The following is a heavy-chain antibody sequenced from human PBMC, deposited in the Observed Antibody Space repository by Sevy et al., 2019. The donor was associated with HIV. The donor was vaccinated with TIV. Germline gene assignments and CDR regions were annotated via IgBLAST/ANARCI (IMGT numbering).Heavy chain of an antibody. CDR2: MNQDGSEK. CDR3: VREGVGGFSYSLDC. D-gene: IGHD5-18*01. Sequence: GGSLRLSCAASGFTFSTYWMSWVRQAPGKGLEWVATMNQDGSEKYYVDSVKGRFTISRDNAQNSLYLQMNSLRAEDTVVYYGVREGVGGFSYSLDCWGQGTLVTVSS. J-gene: IGHJ4*02. V-gene: IGHV3-7*01. CDR1: GFTFSTYW.